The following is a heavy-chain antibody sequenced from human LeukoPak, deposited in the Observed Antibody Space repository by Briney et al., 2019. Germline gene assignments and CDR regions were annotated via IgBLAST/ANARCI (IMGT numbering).Heavy chain of an antibody. Sequence: ASETLSLTCAVYGGSFSGYYWSWIRQPPGKGLEWIGEINHSGSTNYNPSLKSRVTISVDTSKNQFSLKLSSVTAADTAVYYCARGNPRRWLGNNWFDPWGQGTLVTVSS. V-gene: IGHV4-34*01. CDR1: GGSFSGYY. CDR3: ARGNPRRWLGNNWFDP. J-gene: IGHJ5*02. CDR2: INHSGST. D-gene: IGHD6-19*01.